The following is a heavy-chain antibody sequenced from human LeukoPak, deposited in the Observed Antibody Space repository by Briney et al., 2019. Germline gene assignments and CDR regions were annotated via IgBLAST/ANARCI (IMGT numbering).Heavy chain of an antibody. V-gene: IGHV3-23*01. Sequence: GGSPRLSCAASGFTFGSYAMSWVRLAPGKGLEFVSAISPSSGSTYYADSVKGRFTISRDNSRNTLFLQMTNPRAEDTALYYCARHHTAFNTIKEHFDYWGQGTLVTVSS. D-gene: IGHD1-1*01. CDR3: ARHHTAFNTIKEHFDY. CDR2: ISPSSGST. J-gene: IGHJ4*02. CDR1: GFTFGSYA.